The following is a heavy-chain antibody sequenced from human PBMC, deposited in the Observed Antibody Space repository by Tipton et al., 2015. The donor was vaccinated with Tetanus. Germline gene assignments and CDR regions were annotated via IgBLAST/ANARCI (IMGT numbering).Heavy chain of an antibody. CDR3: ARSHVFRLTLFGEEIPRSGRFDP. CDR2: VDRSGTT. J-gene: IGHJ5*02. CDR1: GVSISGYY. V-gene: IGHV4-4*07. Sequence: TLSLTCTVSGVSISGYYWSWIRQPAGKGLEWIGRVDRSGTTTYNPSLQSRATISLDTAKNHFSLRLSPVTAADTAVYYCARSHVFRLTLFGEEIPRSGRFDPWGQGTLVTVSS. D-gene: IGHD3-3*01.